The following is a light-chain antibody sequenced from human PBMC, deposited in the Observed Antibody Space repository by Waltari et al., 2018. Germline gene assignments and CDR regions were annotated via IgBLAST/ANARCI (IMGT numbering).Light chain of an antibody. CDR3: SSYISSSTLEL. J-gene: IGLJ2*01. V-gene: IGLV2-14*03. CDR1: SSDVGAYNY. CDR2: DVS. Sequence: QSALTQPASVSGSPGQSITISCTGTSSDVGAYNYVSWYQQHPGTAPKLLIYDVSNRPSGFCHRFSGSKSCNTASLTISGLQAEDEADYYCSSYISSSTLELFGGGTSLTVL.